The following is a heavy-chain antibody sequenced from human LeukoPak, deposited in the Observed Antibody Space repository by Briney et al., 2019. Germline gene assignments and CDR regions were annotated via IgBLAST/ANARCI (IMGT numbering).Heavy chain of an antibody. CDR3: ARDGRLRYFDWSPPGAFDI. D-gene: IGHD3-9*01. V-gene: IGHV4-39*07. Sequence: SETLSLTCTVSGGSISSSSYYWGWIRQPPGKGLEWIGSIYYSGSTYYNPSLKSRVTISVDTSKNQFSLKLSSVTAADTAVYYCARDGRLRYFDWSPPGAFDIWGQGTMVTVSS. CDR1: GGSISSSSYY. CDR2: IYYSGST. J-gene: IGHJ3*02.